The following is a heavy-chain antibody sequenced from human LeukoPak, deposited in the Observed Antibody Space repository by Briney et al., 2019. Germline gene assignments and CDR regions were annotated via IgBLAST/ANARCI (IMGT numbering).Heavy chain of an antibody. D-gene: IGHD4-17*01. V-gene: IGHV3-33*01. CDR1: GFTFRDYG. CDR2: IWYDGSNK. Sequence: GGSLRLSCAASGFTFRDYGMHWVRQAPGKGLEWVAVIWYDGSNKVYGESVKGRFTISRDTSKNTLYLQINSLRVEDTAVYYCIVFGDSNHWGQGTLVTVSS. CDR3: IVFGDSNH. J-gene: IGHJ5*02.